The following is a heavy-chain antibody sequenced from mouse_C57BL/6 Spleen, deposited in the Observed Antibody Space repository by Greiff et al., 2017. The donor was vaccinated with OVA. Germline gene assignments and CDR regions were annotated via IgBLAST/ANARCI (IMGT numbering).Heavy chain of an antibody. CDR2: ISSGSSTI. J-gene: IGHJ4*01. CDR3: ARLGSYEAMDY. Sequence: EVQRVESGGGLVKPGGSLKLSCAASGFTFSDYGMHWVRQAPEQGLEWVAYISSGSSTIYYADTVKGRFTISRDNAKNTLFLQMTSLRSEDTAMYYCARLGSYEAMDYWGQGTSVTVSS. D-gene: IGHD1-1*02. CDR1: GFTFSDYG. V-gene: IGHV5-17*01.